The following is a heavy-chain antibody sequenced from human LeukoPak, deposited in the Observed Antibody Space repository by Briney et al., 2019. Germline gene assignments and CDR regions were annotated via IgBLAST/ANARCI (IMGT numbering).Heavy chain of an antibody. D-gene: IGHD1-26*01. CDR1: GGSISSGSYY. V-gene: IGHV4-61*02. J-gene: IGHJ2*01. CDR2: IYTSGST. Sequence: SETLSLTCTVSGGSISSGSYYWSWIRQPAGKELEWIGRIYTSGSTNYNPSLKSRVTISVDTSKNQFSLKLSSVTAADTAVYYCARDRVGYWYFDLWGRGTLVTVSS. CDR3: ARDRVGYWYFDL.